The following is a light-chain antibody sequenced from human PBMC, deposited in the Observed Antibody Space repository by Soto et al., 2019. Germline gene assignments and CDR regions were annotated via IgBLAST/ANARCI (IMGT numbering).Light chain of an antibody. CDR3: QQYGSSPWT. J-gene: IGKJ1*01. Sequence: EIVLTQSPGTLSLSPGERATLSCRASQSVSSSYLAWYQQKPGQAPRLLIYAASSRATGIPGRFSGSGSGTDFTLTINSLEPEDLAVYYCQQYGSSPWTFGPGTKVEI. V-gene: IGKV3-20*01. CDR1: QSVSSSY. CDR2: AAS.